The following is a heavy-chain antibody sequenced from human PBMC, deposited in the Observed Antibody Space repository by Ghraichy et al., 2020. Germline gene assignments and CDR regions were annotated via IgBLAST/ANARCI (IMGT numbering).Heavy chain of an antibody. V-gene: IGHV3-11*06. CDR2: ISSSSSYT. CDR1: GFTFSDYY. CDR3: ARGYIAAHDYWFDP. Sequence: GSLRLSCAASGFTFSDYYMSWIRQAPGKGLEWVSYISSSSSYTNYADSVKGRFTISRDNAKNSLYLQMNSLRAEDTAVYYCARGYIAAHDYWFDPWGQGTLVTVSS. J-gene: IGHJ5*02. D-gene: IGHD6-13*01.